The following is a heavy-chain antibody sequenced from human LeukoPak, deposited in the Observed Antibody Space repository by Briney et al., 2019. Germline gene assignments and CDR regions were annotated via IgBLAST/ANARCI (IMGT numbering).Heavy chain of an antibody. CDR3: ATYGSNVAEYFQY. D-gene: IGHD4-23*01. Sequence: SVKVSCKASGGIFYRYAITWVRQAPGQGLEWMGGIIPPLGTANYAQKFQGRVTITTDESTNTAYMEVTSLRSEDAAVYYCATYGSNVAEYFQYWGQGTLVAVSS. CDR1: GGIFYRYA. V-gene: IGHV1-69*05. CDR2: IIPPLGTA. J-gene: IGHJ1*01.